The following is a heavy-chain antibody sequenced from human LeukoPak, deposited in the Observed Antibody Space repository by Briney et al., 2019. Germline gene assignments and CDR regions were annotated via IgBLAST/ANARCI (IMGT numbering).Heavy chain of an antibody. CDR3: ARDPVPATARHFDY. D-gene: IGHD1-1*01. J-gene: IGHJ4*02. Sequence: GRPLRLSCAASGFSFTMYGIHWVRQAPGKGLEWVAVTSSDGNIKYYADSVKGRFTISRDNSKNTLYLQMNSLRGEDTGVYYCARDPVPATARHFDYWGQGTLVTVSS. V-gene: IGHV3-30*03. CDR2: TSSDGNIK. CDR1: GFSFTMYG.